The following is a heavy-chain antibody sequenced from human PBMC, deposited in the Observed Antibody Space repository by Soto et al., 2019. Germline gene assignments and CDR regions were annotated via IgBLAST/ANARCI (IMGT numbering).Heavy chain of an antibody. J-gene: IGHJ4*02. CDR1: GFSFSNYW. D-gene: IGHD2-21*02. V-gene: IGHV3-7*03. Sequence: VGSLRLSCATSGFSFSNYWMTWVRQAPGKGLEWVANIKPDGSEDFYVASVKGRFTISRDNAKNSLYLQMNRLRAEDTAVYFCAKDGGSDSYYFDYWGQGALVTVSS. CDR2: IKPDGSED. CDR3: AKDGGSDSYYFDY.